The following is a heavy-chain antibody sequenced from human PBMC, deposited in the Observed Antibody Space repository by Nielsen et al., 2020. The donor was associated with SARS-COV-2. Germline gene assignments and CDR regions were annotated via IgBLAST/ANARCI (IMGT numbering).Heavy chain of an antibody. CDR1: GGSISSGDYY. CDR2: IYYSGST. CDR3: ARTTVTTAFDY. Sequence: SETLSLTCTVPGGSISSGDYYWNWVRQPPGKGLEWIGHIYYSGSTYYNPSLKSRVTISEDTSKNQFSLNLSSVTAADTAVYYCARTTVTTAFDYWGQGTLVTVSS. D-gene: IGHD4-17*01. J-gene: IGHJ4*02. V-gene: IGHV4-30-4*01.